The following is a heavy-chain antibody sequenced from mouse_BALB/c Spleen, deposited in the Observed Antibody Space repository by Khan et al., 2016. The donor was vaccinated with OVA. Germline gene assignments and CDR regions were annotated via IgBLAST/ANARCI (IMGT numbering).Heavy chain of an antibody. CDR1: GFTIKDSY. D-gene: IGHD2-1*01. CDR2: IDPATGNT. CDR3: ARRGGNYEAYEMDY. J-gene: IGHJ4*01. V-gene: IGHV14-3*02. Sequence: EVELVESGAELVKPGASVKLSCTASGFTIKDSYIHWVKQRPEQGLEWIGRIDPATGNTKYDPKFLGKATITADTSSNTAYLQLRSLRCVDSDVYYCARRGGNYEAYEMDYWGQGTSVTVSS.